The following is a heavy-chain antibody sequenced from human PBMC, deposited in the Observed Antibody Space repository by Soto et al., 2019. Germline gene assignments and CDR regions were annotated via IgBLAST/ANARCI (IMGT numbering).Heavy chain of an antibody. CDR3: ASQYSSSWYYFDY. CDR1: GGSISSSSYY. V-gene: IGHV4-39*01. J-gene: IGHJ4*02. CDR2: IYYSGST. D-gene: IGHD6-13*01. Sequence: QLQLQESGPGLVKPSETLSLTCTVSGGSISSSSYYWGWIRQPPGKVLEWIGSIYYSGSTYYNPSLKSRVTITVATSKNQFSLKLSSVTAADTAVYYCASQYSSSWYYFDYWGQGTLVTVSS.